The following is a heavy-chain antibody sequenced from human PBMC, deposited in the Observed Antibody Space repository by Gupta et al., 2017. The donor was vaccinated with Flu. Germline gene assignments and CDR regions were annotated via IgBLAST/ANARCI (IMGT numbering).Heavy chain of an antibody. Sequence: MHWVRQAPGQGLEWMGVINLSDASRNYAQKFQGRVTMTRDTSTSTVYMDLSSLRSEDTALYYCAGEVPSQHHGGFEIWGQGTMVTVSS. CDR2: INLSDASR. D-gene: IGHD4-17*01. CDR3: AGEVPSQHHGGFEI. V-gene: IGHV1-46*01. J-gene: IGHJ3*02.